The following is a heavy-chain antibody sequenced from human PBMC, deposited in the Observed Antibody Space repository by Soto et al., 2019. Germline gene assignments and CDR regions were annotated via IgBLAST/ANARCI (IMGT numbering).Heavy chain of an antibody. CDR2: IYYSGST. J-gene: IGHJ4*02. CDR1: GGSISSGDYY. Sequence: QVQLQESGPGLVKPSQTLSLTCTVSGGSISSGDYYWSWIRQPPGKGLEWIGYIYYSGSTYYNPSLKRRVTISVDTTKNQVYLKLSPVTDAGTAVYYGARGRGHKRWLRKFGTFDYWGQGTLVTVSS. D-gene: IGHD5-12*01. V-gene: IGHV4-30-4*01. CDR3: ARGRGHKRWLRKFGTFDY.